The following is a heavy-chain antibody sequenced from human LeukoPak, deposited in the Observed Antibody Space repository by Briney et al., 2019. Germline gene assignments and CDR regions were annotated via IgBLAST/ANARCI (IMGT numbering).Heavy chain of an antibody. V-gene: IGHV3-74*01. J-gene: IGHJ4*02. D-gene: IGHD6-13*01. Sequence: PSGGSLRLSCAASGFTFSSYWMHWVRQAPGKGLVWVSRINSDGSSTSYADSVKGRFTISRDNAKNTLYLQMNSLRAEDTAVYYCARDKYSSSWTYYFDYWGQGTLVTVSS. CDR3: ARDKYSSSWTYYFDY. CDR1: GFTFSSYW. CDR2: INSDGSST.